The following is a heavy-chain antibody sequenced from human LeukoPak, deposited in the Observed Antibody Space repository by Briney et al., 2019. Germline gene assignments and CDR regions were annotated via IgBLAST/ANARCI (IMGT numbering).Heavy chain of an antibody. V-gene: IGHV4-38-2*02. J-gene: IGHJ6*03. Sequence: SETLSLTCTVSGYSINSGYYWVWIRQPPGKGLEWIGRIYRSGSTNYNPSLKSRVTISVDTSKNQFSLKVSSVTAADTAVYYCARGDCSGSICYSPMDVWGKGTTVTISS. CDR3: ARGDCSGSICYSPMDV. CDR1: GYSINSGYY. D-gene: IGHD2-21*01. CDR2: IYRSGST.